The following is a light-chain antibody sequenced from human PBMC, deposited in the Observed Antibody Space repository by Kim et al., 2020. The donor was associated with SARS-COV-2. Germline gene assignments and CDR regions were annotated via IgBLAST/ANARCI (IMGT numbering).Light chain of an antibody. J-gene: IGKJ2*01. CDR1: QRVGRSY. CDR2: GAS. CDR3: QQYENSLYT. V-gene: IGKV3-20*01. Sequence: LSPGEQATLSCRATQRVGRSYLAWYQQKPGQAPRLLIYGASSRATGIPDRFSGSASGTDFTLTISRLEPEDFAVYYCQQYENSLYTFGQGTKLEI.